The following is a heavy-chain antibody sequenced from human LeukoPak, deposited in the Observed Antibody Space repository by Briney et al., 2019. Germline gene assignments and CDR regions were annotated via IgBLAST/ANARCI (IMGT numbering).Heavy chain of an antibody. CDR2: FYHSGST. CDR3: ASERSDTTLGTFDY. CDR1: GYSISSGYY. J-gene: IGHJ4*02. Sequence: SETLSLTCTVSGYSISSGYYWGWIRQPPGKGLEWIGSFYHSGSTYYNPSLKSRVTISVDTSRNQFSLKLSSVTAADSAVYRCASERSDTTLGTFDYWGQGTLVTVSS. V-gene: IGHV4-38-2*02. D-gene: IGHD5-18*01.